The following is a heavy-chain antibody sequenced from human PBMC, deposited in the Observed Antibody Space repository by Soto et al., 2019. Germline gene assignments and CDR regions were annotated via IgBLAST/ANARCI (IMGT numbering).Heavy chain of an antibody. CDR1: GFTFSSYA. V-gene: IGHV3-23*01. J-gene: IGHJ4*02. CDR2: ISGSGGST. D-gene: IGHD5-12*01. Sequence: EVQLLESGGGLVQPGGSLRLSCAASGFTFSSYAMSWVRQAPGKGLEWVSAISGSGGSTYYADSVKGRFTISRDNSKNALYLKMNSLRAEDTAVYYCAKVGGGKHIVATTYWGQGTLVTVSS. CDR3: AKVGGGKHIVATTY.